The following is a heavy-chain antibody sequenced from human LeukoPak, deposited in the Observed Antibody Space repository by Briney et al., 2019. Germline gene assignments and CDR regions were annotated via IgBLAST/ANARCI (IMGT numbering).Heavy chain of an antibody. V-gene: IGHV3-48*02. Sequence: GGSLRLSCAASGFTFSRYGMHWVRQAPGKGLEWVAHIGGSGSFIYYADSVKGRFTISRDNAKKSVYLQMNSLRDEDTAVYFCARLLATWDYYYMDVWGKGTTVTVSS. D-gene: IGHD3-3*02. CDR3: ARLLATWDYYYMDV. J-gene: IGHJ6*03. CDR2: IGGSGSFI. CDR1: GFTFSRYG.